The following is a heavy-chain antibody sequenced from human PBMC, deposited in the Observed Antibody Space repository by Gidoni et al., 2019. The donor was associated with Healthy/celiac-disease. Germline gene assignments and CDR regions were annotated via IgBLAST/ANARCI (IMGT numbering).Heavy chain of an antibody. V-gene: IGHV3-23*01. CDR1: GFTFSSYA. D-gene: IGHD3-10*01. CDR2: ISGSGGST. Sequence: EVQLLESGGGLVQPGGSLRLSCAASGFTFSSYAMSWVRQAPGKGLEWVSAISGSGGSTYYADSVKGRFTISRDNSKNTLYLQMNSLRAEDTAVYYCAHHYYGSGAHSGYWGQGTLVTVSS. CDR3: AHHYYGSGAHSGY. J-gene: IGHJ4*02.